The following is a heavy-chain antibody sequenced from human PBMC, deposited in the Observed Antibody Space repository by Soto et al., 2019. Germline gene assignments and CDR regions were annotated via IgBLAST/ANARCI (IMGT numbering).Heavy chain of an antibody. Sequence: SVKVSCKASGGTLSSYAISWVRQAPGQGLEWMGGIIPIFGTANYAQKFQGRVTITADKSTSTAYMELSSLRSEDTAVYYCARPTVVTHGAFDIWGQGTMVTVSS. D-gene: IGHD4-17*01. CDR1: GGTLSSYA. J-gene: IGHJ3*02. CDR3: ARPTVVTHGAFDI. CDR2: IIPIFGTA. V-gene: IGHV1-69*06.